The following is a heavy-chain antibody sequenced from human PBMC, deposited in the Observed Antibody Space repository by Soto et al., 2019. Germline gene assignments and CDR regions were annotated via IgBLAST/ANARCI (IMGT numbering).Heavy chain of an antibody. V-gene: IGHV1-18*01. CDR2: ISAYNGNT. CDR1: GYTFTSYG. Sequence: XSVKVSCKASGYTFTSYGISWVRQAPGQGLEWMGWISAYNGNTNYAQKLQGRVTMTTDTSTSTAYMELRSLRSDDTAVYYCARDTYYDFWSGYKTTFDYWGQGTLVTVSS. CDR3: ARDTYYDFWSGYKTTFDY. D-gene: IGHD3-3*01. J-gene: IGHJ4*02.